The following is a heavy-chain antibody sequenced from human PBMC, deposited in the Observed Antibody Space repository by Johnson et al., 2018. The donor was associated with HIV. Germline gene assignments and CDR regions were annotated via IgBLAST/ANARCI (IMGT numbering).Heavy chain of an antibody. D-gene: IGHD3-3*01. J-gene: IGHJ3*02. CDR1: GFTFSTYG. V-gene: IGHV3-30*18. CDR2: ITYDGSNQ. Sequence: QVQLVESGGGVVQPGRSLRLSCAASGFTFSTYGMHWVRQAPGKGLEWVAVITYDGSNQYYGDSVKGRFTISRDYSKNTLYLQMNSLRAEETAVFYCAKCRGVGARGAFDIWGQGTMVTVSS. CDR3: AKCRGVGARGAFDI.